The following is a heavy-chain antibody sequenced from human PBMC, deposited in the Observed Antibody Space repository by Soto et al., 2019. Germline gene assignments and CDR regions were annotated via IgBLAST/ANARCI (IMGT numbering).Heavy chain of an antibody. V-gene: IGHV3-33*01. Sequence: GGSLRLSCAGSGFTLSTSVMHWVRQAPGKGLEWLAVIWHDGSDISYGDSVRGRFTISRDNSKNTLYLEMDNVREEDTAVYFCARHGTATASSYLIDYWGQGTLVTVSS. CDR2: IWHDGSDI. CDR3: ARHGTATASSYLIDY. CDR1: GFTLSTSV. J-gene: IGHJ4*02. D-gene: IGHD2-21*02.